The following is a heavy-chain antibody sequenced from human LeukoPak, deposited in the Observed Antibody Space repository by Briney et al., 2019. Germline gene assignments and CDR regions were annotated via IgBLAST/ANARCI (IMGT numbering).Heavy chain of an antibody. CDR2: IGTAGDT. D-gene: IGHD1-1*01. CDR3: ARVAKERVGGVYYFDY. Sequence: GGSLRLSCAASGFTFSDYDMHWVRQATGKGLEWVSAIGTAGDTYYTGSVKGRFTISRENAKNSLYLQMNSLRVGDTAVYYCARVAKERVGGVYYFDYWGRGTLVTVSS. CDR1: GFTFSDYD. J-gene: IGHJ4*02. V-gene: IGHV3-13*01.